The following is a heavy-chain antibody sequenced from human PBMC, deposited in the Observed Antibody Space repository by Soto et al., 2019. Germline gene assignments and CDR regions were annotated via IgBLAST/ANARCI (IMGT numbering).Heavy chain of an antibody. J-gene: IGHJ3*02. D-gene: IGHD3-16*02. CDR2: INHSGST. V-gene: IGHV4-34*01. CDR3: ARGRGYWYTGHAFDI. Sequence: SETLSLTCAVYGGSFSGYYWSWIRQPPGKGLEWIGEINHSGSTNYNPSLKSRVTISVDTSKNQFSLKLSSVTAADTAVYYCARGRGYWYTGHAFDIWGQGTMVTVSS. CDR1: GGSFSGYY.